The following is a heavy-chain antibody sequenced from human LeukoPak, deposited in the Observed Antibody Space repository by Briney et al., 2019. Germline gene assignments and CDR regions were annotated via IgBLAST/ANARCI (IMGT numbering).Heavy chain of an antibody. J-gene: IGHJ3*02. CDR1: GFTFSSYA. Sequence: PGGSLRLSCAASGFTFSSYAMSWVRQAPGKGLEWVSSISDSGGRTYHADSVKGRFTISRDNAKNTLYLQMNSLRAEDTAVYYCARPLLPGGSYRFPDAFDIWGQGTMVTVSS. V-gene: IGHV3-23*01. CDR3: ARPLLPGGSYRFPDAFDI. CDR2: ISDSGGRT. D-gene: IGHD3-16*02.